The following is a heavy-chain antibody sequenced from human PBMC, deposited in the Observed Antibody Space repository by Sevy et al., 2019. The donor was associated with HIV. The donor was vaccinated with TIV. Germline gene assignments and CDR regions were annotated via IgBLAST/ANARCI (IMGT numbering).Heavy chain of an antibody. CDR1: GFSFSYYG. CDR2: ISYDGSAK. V-gene: IGHV3-30*18. CDR3: AKDKRRQDNKVLSYSLSSYYHGMDV. J-gene: IGHJ6*02. Sequence: GGSLRLSCAASGFSFSYYGVHWVRQAPGKGLEWVAVISYDGSAKNYADSVKGRFTLSRDNSKNTLFLQMNSLRPEDTAVYYCAKDKRRQDNKVLSYSLSSYYHGMDVWGQGTTVTVSS. D-gene: IGHD3-16*02.